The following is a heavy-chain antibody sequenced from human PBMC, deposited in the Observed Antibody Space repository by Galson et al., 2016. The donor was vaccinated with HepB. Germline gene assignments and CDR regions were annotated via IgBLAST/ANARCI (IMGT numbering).Heavy chain of an antibody. CDR1: GFTFGSYG. V-gene: IGHV3-23*01. CDR2: ISRGGDSR. J-gene: IGHJ6*04. D-gene: IGHD2-2*01. CDR3: VQGSTAPAV. Sequence: SLRLSCAASGFTFGSYGMTWVRQAPGKGLECVASISRGGDSRDYADSVRGRFTISRDNSKNIHYLQMNSLRAEDTALYYCVQGSTAPAVWGKGTPVTVST.